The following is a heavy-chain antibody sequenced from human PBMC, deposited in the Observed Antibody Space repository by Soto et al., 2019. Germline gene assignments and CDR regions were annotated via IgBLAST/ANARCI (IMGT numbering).Heavy chain of an antibody. CDR2: TYYKSKWNN. CDR3: AKGDQAFDL. V-gene: IGHV6-1*01. J-gene: IGHJ3*01. Sequence: KWISQSPSRGLELLGRTYYKSKWNNNYAVSVKSRITINPDTSKNQFSLQLKSVTPDDTAMHSCAKGDQAFDLWGQGPMVTGS.